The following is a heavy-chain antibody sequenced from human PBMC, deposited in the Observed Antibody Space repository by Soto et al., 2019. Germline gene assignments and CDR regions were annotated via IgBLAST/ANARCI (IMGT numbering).Heavy chain of an antibody. J-gene: IGHJ5*02. CDR1: CGSFSNYY. CDR2: INHSGST. D-gene: IGHD1-26*01. V-gene: IGHV4-34*01. Sequence: LSLTCAVYCGSFSNYYWSWIRQPPGKGLEWIGEINHSGSTNYNPSLKSRVIISVDTSKNQFSLKLGSVTAADTAVYYCARGRGATQNNWFDPWGQGTLVTVSS. CDR3: ARGRGATQNNWFDP.